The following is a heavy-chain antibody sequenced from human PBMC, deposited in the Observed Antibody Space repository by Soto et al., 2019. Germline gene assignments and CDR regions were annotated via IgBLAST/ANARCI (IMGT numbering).Heavy chain of an antibody. D-gene: IGHD1-1*01. J-gene: IGHJ4*02. CDR3: ARGGIQLSYAFDY. CDR1: GSSFSNFY. V-gene: IGHV4-4*07. CDR2: IYTSGAT. Sequence: QVQLQESGPGLVKPSETLSLTCSVSGSSFSNFYWSWIRQPAGKGLEWIGRIYTSGATSYNPSLNSRVTMSVDTSQTQMSLNLRSVTAADTAVYYCARGGIQLSYAFDYWGQGILVTVSS.